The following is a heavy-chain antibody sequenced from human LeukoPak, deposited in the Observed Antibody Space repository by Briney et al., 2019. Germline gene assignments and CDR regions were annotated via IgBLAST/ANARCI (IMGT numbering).Heavy chain of an antibody. CDR2: IYYSGSP. J-gene: IGHJ3*02. D-gene: IGHD4-17*01. CDR3: ARGTVTTSMKAFDI. CDR1: GGTISSYY. V-gene: IGHV4-59*08. Sequence: SETLSLTCTVSGGTISSYYWSWIRQPPGTALEWIGYIYYSGSPNYNPSLKSRVTISVDTSKKQSSLKLSSVTAADTAVYYCARGTVTTSMKAFDIWGQGTMVTVSS.